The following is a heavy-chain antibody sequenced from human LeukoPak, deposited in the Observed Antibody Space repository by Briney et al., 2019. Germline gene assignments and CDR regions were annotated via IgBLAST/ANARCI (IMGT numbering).Heavy chain of an antibody. D-gene: IGHD3-10*01. CDR1: GGSISSYY. J-gene: IGHJ3*02. V-gene: IGHV4-4*07. CDR3: ARDMGLWFGELIPFDI. Sequence: SEALSLTCTVSGGSISSYYWSWIRQPAGKGLEWIGRIYTSGSTNYNPSLKSRVTMSVDTSKNQFSLKLSSVTAADTAVYYCARDMGLWFGELIPFDIWGQGTMVTVSS. CDR2: IYTSGST.